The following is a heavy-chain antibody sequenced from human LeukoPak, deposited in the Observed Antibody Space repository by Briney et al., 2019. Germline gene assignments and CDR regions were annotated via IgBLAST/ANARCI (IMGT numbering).Heavy chain of an antibody. J-gene: IGHJ4*02. CDR1: GGAISSYY. Sequence: SETLSLTCTVPGGAISSYYWSWIRQPPGKGLEWIGYIYYSGSTNYNPSLKSRVTISVDTSKNQFSLELSSVTAADTAVYYCARDGGNLLDYWGQGTLVAVSS. V-gene: IGHV4-59*01. D-gene: IGHD4-23*01. CDR2: IYYSGST. CDR3: ARDGGNLLDY.